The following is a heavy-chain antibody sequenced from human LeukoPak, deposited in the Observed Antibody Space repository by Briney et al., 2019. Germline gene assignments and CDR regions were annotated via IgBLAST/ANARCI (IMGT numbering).Heavy chain of an antibody. Sequence: GGSLRLSCAASGFTFKFYSMNWVRQAPGKGLEWVSYISTNTTTIYYADSVKGRFTISRDNAKNSLYLQMNSLRVVDTAVYYCARAGDRLGSSPFDYWGQGTLVTVSS. J-gene: IGHJ4*02. CDR3: ARAGDRLGSSPFDY. CDR1: GFTFKFYS. CDR2: ISTNTTTI. V-gene: IGHV3-48*01. D-gene: IGHD3-16*01.